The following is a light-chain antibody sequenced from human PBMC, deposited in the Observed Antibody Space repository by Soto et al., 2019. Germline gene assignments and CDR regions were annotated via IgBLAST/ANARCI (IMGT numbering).Light chain of an antibody. CDR3: QQDESSVS. CDR2: GAS. Sequence: EIVLTQSPGSLSLSPGERATLSCRASQSVDSRFFAWYQQRPGQAPRLLIYGASRRATGIPDRLTGSGSGTDFTLTISGLEPEDFALYYCQQDESSVSFGLGTKVEIK. CDR1: QSVDSRF. J-gene: IGKJ1*01. V-gene: IGKV3-20*01.